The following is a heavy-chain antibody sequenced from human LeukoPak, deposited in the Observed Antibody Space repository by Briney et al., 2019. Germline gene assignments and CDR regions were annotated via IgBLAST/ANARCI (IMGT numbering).Heavy chain of an antibody. D-gene: IGHD3-22*01. CDR3: ARDGYYYDSSGPSYYFDY. V-gene: IGHV4-59*01. Sequence: SETLSLTCTVSGGSISSYYWSWIRQPPGKGLEYIGYIYYSESTNYNPSLKSRVTISVDTSKNQFSLKLSSVTAADTAVYYCARDGYYYDSSGPSYYFDYWGQGTLVTVSS. CDR2: IYYSEST. CDR1: GGSISSYY. J-gene: IGHJ4*02.